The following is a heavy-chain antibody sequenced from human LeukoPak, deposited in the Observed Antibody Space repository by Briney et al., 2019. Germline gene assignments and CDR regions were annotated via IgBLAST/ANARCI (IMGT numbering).Heavy chain of an antibody. D-gene: IGHD2/OR15-2a*01. J-gene: IGHJ4*02. CDR1: GFTFGDYA. CDR3: TREGLSDHDY. CDR2: IRSKAYGGTT. Sequence: GGSLRLSCTASGFTFGDYAMSWVRQAPGKGLEWVGFIRSKAYGGTTEYAASVKGRFTISRDDSKSIAYLQMNSLKTEDTAVYYCTREGLSDHDYWGQGTLVTVSS. V-gene: IGHV3-49*04.